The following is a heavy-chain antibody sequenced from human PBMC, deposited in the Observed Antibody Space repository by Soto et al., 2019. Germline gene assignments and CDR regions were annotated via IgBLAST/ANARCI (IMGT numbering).Heavy chain of an antibody. V-gene: IGHV1-69*01. J-gene: IGHJ4*02. CDR1: GGTFSSYA. D-gene: IGHD3-22*01. Sequence: QVQLVQSGAEVKKPGSSVKVSCKASGGTFSSYAISWVRQAPGQGLEWMGGIIPIFGTANYAQKFQGRVTITAEESTSTAYMELSSLRSEDTAVYYCARATTGDYYDSSGFHYFDYWGQGTLVTVSS. CDR3: ARATTGDYYDSSGFHYFDY. CDR2: IIPIFGTA.